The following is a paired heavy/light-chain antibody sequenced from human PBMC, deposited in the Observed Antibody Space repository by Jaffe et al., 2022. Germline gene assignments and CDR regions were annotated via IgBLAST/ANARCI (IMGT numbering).Heavy chain of an antibody. CDR3: ATLFAGYGGKGY. CDR2: MHTSGSS. V-gene: IGHV4-61*02. D-gene: IGHD4-17*01. Sequence: QVQLQESGPGLVKPSETLSLTCTVSGGSITSGSNHWSWIRQPAGKGLEWIGQMHTSGSSNSNPSLRSRITISVDTSKNQFSLKLTSVTAADTAVYYCATLFAGYGGKGYWGQGTLVTVSS. CDR1: GGSITSGSNH. J-gene: IGHJ4*02.
Light chain of an antibody. Sequence: DIQMTQSPSTVSASVGDRVTITCRASQSVNDWLAWFQQKPGKAPKVLVYKVSNLESGVPSRFSGSGSGTEFTLTISSLQPDDFATYYCQEYQSDSWTFGQGTKVEIK. CDR3: QEYQSDSWT. J-gene: IGKJ1*01. CDR2: KVS. CDR1: QSVNDW. V-gene: IGKV1-5*03.